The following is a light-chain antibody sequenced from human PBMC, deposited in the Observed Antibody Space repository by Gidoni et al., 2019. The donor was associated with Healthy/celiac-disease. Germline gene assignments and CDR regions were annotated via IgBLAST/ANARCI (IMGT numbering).Light chain of an antibody. CDR2: GAS. CDR3: QQYNNWPRT. Sequence: EIVMTKSPATLSVSPGERATLSCRASQRVSSNLAWYQQKPGQAPRLLIYGASTRATGIPARFSGSGSVTEFTLTISSLQSEDFAVDYCQQYNNWPRTCGQGTKVEIK. V-gene: IGKV3-15*01. CDR1: QRVSSN. J-gene: IGKJ1*01.